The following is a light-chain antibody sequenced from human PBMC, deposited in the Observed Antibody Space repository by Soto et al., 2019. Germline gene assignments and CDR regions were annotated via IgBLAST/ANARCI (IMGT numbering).Light chain of an antibody. CDR3: QQYDGYSGLT. CDR2: TAS. CDR1: QSISYW. Sequence: DIQLTQSPSTLSASVGDRVTITCRASQSISYWLAWYQQKAGKAPKLLIYTASNLNSGVPSRLSGSGSGTEFTLPISSLQPDDFATYHCQQYDGYSGLTFGGGTKVEIK. V-gene: IGKV1-5*03. J-gene: IGKJ4*01.